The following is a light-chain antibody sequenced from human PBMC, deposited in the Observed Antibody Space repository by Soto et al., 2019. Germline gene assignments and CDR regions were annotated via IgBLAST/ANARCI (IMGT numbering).Light chain of an antibody. CDR3: SSYTTSSTLE. V-gene: IGLV2-14*01. CDR2: DVS. CDR1: SSDVGAYDS. J-gene: IGLJ2*01. Sequence: ALTQPASVSGSPGQSIAISCTGTSSDVGAYDSVSWYQQHPGKAPKVMIYDVSHRPSGVSNRFSGSKSGNTASLTISGLQAEDEADYYCSSYTTSSTLEFGGGTKVTVL.